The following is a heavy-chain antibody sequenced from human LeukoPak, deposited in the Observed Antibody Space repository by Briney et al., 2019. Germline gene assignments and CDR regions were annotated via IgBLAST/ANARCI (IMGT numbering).Heavy chain of an antibody. CDR3: ARHPSPKFDFWSGSYFDY. D-gene: IGHD3-3*01. V-gene: IGHV4-59*08. Sequence: SGTLSLTCTVSGGSISSYYWSWIRQPPGKGLEWIGYIYYSGSTNYNPSLKSRVTISVDTSKNQFSLKLSSVTAADTAVYYCARHPSPKFDFWSGSYFDYWGQGTLVT. CDR2: IYYSGST. CDR1: GGSISSYY. J-gene: IGHJ4*02.